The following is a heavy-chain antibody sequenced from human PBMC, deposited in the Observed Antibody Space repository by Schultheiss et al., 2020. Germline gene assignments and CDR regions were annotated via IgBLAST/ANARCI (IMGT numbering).Heavy chain of an antibody. J-gene: IGHJ4*02. V-gene: IGHV3-64*04. CDR2: ISSNGGST. CDR3: AREWGAAIYFDY. CDR1: GFTFSSYG. Sequence: WGSLRLSCAASGFTFSSYGMHWVRQAPGKGLEYVSAISSNGGSTYYADSVKGRFTISRDNSKNTLYLQMNSLRAEDTAVYYCAREWGAAIYFDYWGQGTLVTVSS. D-gene: IGHD5-18*01.